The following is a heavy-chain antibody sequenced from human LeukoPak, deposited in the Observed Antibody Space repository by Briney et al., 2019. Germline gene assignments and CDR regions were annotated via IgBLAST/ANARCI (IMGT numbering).Heavy chain of an antibody. CDR2: ISGSGGST. J-gene: IGHJ4*02. CDR3: AKGYSSSWYYFDY. CDR1: GFIFSTYG. V-gene: IGHV3-23*01. Sequence: GGSLRLSCAASGFIFSTYGMHWVRQAPGKGLEWVSAISGSGGSTYYADSVKGRFTISRDNSKNTLYLQMNNLRAEDTAVYYCAKGYSSSWYYFDYWGQGALVTASS. D-gene: IGHD6-13*01.